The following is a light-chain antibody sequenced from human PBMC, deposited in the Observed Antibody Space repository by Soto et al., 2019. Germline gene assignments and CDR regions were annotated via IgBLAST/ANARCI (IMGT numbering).Light chain of an antibody. Sequence: EVVLTQSPVTLSLSPWERATLSCRASQSFRGLLAWYQQKPGQAPRLLIYEASNRAAGTPARFSGSGSGTDFTLTISSLEPEDFAVYYCQQRNNWPRITFGQGTRLEIK. CDR1: QSFRGL. CDR2: EAS. J-gene: IGKJ5*01. V-gene: IGKV3-11*01. CDR3: QQRNNWPRIT.